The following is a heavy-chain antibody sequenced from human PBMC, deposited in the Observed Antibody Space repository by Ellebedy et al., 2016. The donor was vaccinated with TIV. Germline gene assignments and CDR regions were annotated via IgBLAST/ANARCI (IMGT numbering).Heavy chain of an antibody. V-gene: IGHV3-23*01. CDR3: AKGRGGGSDSSAPRYYFDY. CDR1: GFTFSSYA. J-gene: IGHJ4*02. CDR2: ISNTGSRT. Sequence: PGGSLRLSCAASGFTFSSYAMSWVRQAPGKGLEWVSTISNTGSRTYSADSVEGRFIISRDNSKKTLSLQMNSLRAEDTAVYYCAKGRGGGSDSSAPRYYFDYWGLGTLVTVSS. D-gene: IGHD3-22*01.